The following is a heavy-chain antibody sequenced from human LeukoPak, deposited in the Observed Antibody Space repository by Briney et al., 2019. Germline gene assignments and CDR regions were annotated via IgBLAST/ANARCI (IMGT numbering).Heavy chain of an antibody. CDR1: GYTFTSYG. Sequence: ASVKVSCKASGYTFTSYGISWVRQAPGQGLEWMGWISAYNGNTNYAQKLQGRVTITTDTSTSTAYMELRSLRSDDTAVYYCARGEYYDSSGYYWGESFDYWGQGTLVTVSS. CDR2: ISAYNGNT. D-gene: IGHD3-22*01. CDR3: ARGEYYDSSGYYWGESFDY. J-gene: IGHJ4*02. V-gene: IGHV1-18*01.